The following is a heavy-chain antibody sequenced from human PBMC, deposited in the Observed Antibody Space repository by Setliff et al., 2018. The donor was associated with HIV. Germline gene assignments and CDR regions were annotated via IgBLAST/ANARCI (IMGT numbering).Heavy chain of an antibody. Sequence: PSETLSLTCAVYGGSFSGYYWNWIRQPPGKGLEWIGEINHSGGTKYNPSLKSRVTISLDTSKNQFSLKLSSVTAADTAVYYCARARFWSGYYTGDNYYYMDVWGKGTTVTVSS. CDR1: GGSFSGYY. J-gene: IGHJ6*03. CDR2: INHSGGT. CDR3: ARARFWSGYYTGDNYYYMDV. V-gene: IGHV4-34*01. D-gene: IGHD3-3*01.